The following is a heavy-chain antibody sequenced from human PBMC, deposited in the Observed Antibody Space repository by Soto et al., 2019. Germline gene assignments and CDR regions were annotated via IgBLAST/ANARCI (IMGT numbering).Heavy chain of an antibody. CDR2: ISGSGGST. D-gene: IGHD6-13*01. V-gene: IGHV3-23*01. CDR3: AKAGDGYYSSPSPVGFDP. J-gene: IGHJ5*02. CDR1: GFTFSSYA. Sequence: EVQLLESGGGLVQPGGSLRLSCAASGFTFSSYAMSWVRQAPGKGLEWVSAISGSGGSTYYADSVKGRFTISRDNSKNTLYLQMNSLRAEDTAVYYCAKAGDGYYSSPSPVGFDPWGQGTLVTVSS.